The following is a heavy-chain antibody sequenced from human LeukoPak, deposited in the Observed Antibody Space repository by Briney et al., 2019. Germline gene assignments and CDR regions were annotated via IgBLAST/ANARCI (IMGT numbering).Heavy chain of an antibody. D-gene: IGHD3-10*01. V-gene: IGHV3-30*03. CDR3: AREVRGSAFDP. Sequence: GRSLRLSCAASGFTFSSYGMHWVRQAPGKGLEWVAVISYDGSNKYYADSVKGRFTISRDNSKNTLYLQMNSLRAEDTAVYYCAREVRGSAFDPWGQGTLVTVSS. J-gene: IGHJ5*02. CDR1: GFTFSSYG. CDR2: ISYDGSNK.